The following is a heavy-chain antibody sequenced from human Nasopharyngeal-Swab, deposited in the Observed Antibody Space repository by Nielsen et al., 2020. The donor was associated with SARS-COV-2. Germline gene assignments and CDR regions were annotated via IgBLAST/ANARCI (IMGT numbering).Heavy chain of an antibody. J-gene: IGHJ5*02. CDR3: ARWGVVVPAAQGGGWFDP. CDR1: GFFIDDYG. Sequence: SSAASGFFIDDYGMSWVRQAPGKGLEWVSGINWNGGSTGYADSVKGRFTISRDNAKNSLYLQMNSLRAEDTALYHCARWGVVVPAAQGGGWFDPWGQGTLVTVSS. CDR2: INWNGGST. V-gene: IGHV3-20*01. D-gene: IGHD2-2*01.